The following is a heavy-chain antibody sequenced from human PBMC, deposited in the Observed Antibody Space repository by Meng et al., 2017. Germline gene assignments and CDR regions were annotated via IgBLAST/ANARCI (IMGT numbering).Heavy chain of an antibody. Sequence: GGSLRLSCAASGFTFDDYAMHWVRQPPGKGLEWVSGISWNSGDIGYADSVKGRFTVARDNAKNSLYLQMNSVRAEDTALYYCARGVGDIVVVVAATRPDYYFDYWGQGTRVTVSS. V-gene: IGHV3-9*01. CDR1: GFTFDDYA. CDR3: ARGVGDIVVVVAATRPDYYFDY. CDR2: ISWNSGDI. D-gene: IGHD2-15*01. J-gene: IGHJ4*02.